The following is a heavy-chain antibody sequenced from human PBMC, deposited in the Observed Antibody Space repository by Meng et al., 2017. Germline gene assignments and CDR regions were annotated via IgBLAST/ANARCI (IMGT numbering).Heavy chain of an antibody. CDR2: ISSSGSTI. Sequence: GESLKISCAVSGGSISSSNWWSWVRQPPGKGLEWVSYISSSGSTIYYADSVKGRFTISRDNAKNSLYPQMNSLRAEDTAVYYCAREADYYYDSSGYYPLDAFDIWGQGTMVTVSS. J-gene: IGHJ3*02. D-gene: IGHD3-22*01. V-gene: IGHV3-48*03. CDR1: GGSISSSN. CDR3: AREADYYYDSSGYYPLDAFDI.